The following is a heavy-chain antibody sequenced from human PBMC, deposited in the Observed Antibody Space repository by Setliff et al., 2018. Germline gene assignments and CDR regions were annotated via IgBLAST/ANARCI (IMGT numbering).Heavy chain of an antibody. CDR3: AKDGSGSYDYLDY. D-gene: IGHD6-13*01. CDR1: GFTFSAYG. CDR2: ISGSGGST. J-gene: IGHJ4*02. V-gene: IGHV3-23*01. Sequence: LRLSCAASGFTFSAYGMSWFRQAPGKGLEWVSAISGSGGSTYYADSVKGRFTISRDNSKNTLYLQMNSLRAEDTAVYYCAKDGSGSYDYLDYWGQGTLVTVSS.